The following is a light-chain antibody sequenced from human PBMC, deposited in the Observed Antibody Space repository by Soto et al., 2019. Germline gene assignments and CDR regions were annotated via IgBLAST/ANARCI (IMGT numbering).Light chain of an antibody. J-gene: IGLJ1*01. CDR3: CSYASSTYV. CDR1: SSDFEIYHL. CDR2: EGT. V-gene: IGLV2-23*01. Sequence: ALTQPASVSRSPGQSITISCSGTSSDFEIYHLASWYQHHPGKAPKLIIYEGTKRPSGISDRFSGSKSGNTASLTISGLQAEDEADYYCCSYASSTYVFGTGTTVTVL.